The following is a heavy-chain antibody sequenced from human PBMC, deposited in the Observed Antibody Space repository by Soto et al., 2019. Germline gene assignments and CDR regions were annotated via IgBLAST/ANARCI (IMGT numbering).Heavy chain of an antibody. CDR2: IYHSGST. CDR3: ASSEAWDTAMVI. V-gene: IGHV4-4*02. D-gene: IGHD5-18*01. CDR1: GGSISSSNL. J-gene: IGHJ4*02. Sequence: PSETLSLTCAVSGGSISSSNLWRWVRQPPESGLELIGEIYHSGSTNYNRSLNSRVTISVDKSKNQFPLKLSSVTAAATAVYYCASSEAWDTAMVIWGQGTLVTVSS.